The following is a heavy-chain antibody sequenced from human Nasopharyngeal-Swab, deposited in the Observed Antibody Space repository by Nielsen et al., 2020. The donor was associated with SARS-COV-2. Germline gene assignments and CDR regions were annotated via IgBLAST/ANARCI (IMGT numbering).Heavy chain of an antibody. CDR3: ARTRSSSWTLKYYFDY. Sequence: WIRQPPGKALEWLEHIFSNDEKSYSTSLKSRLTISKDTSKSQVVLTMTNMDPVDTATYYCARTRSSSWTLKYYFDYWGQGTLVTVSS. J-gene: IGHJ4*02. D-gene: IGHD6-13*01. CDR2: IFSNDEK. V-gene: IGHV2-26*01.